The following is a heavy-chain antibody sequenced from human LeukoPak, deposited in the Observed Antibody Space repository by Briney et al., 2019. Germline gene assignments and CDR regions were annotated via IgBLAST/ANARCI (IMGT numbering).Heavy chain of an antibody. D-gene: IGHD4-17*01. J-gene: IGHJ4*02. Sequence: GGSQRLSCAASGFTFSNAWMSWVRQAPGKGLEWVGRIKSKTDGGTTDYAAPVKGRFAISRDDSKNTLYLQMNSLKTEDTAVYYCTTSATVTIFYFDYWGQGTLVTVSS. CDR3: TTSATVTIFYFDY. V-gene: IGHV3-15*01. CDR2: IKSKTDGGTT. CDR1: GFTFSNAW.